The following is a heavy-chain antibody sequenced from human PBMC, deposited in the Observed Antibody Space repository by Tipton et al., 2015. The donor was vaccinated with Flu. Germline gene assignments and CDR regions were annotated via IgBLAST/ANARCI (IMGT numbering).Heavy chain of an antibody. Sequence: TLSLTCTVSGGSISSGNYYWSWIRQPAGKGLEWIGRIYSSGSTNYNPSLKSRITISIDTSKNQFSLKLNSVTATDTAVYFCASQCVVHDYDPFDIWGQGTTVTVSS. CDR1: GGSISSGNYY. CDR2: IYSSGST. J-gene: IGHJ3*02. V-gene: IGHV4-61*02. CDR3: ASQCVVHDYDPFDI. D-gene: IGHD1-1*01.